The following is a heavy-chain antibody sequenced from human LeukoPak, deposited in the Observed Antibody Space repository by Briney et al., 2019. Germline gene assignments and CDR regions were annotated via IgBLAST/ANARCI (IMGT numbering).Heavy chain of an antibody. CDR1: GGSISNYD. Sequence: SENLSLTCTVSGGSISNYDWSWIRQPPGKGLEWIGYIYYSGSTNYNPSLKSRATILVDTSKNLFSLKLSSVTAADTAVYFCAKNWRFLEWTQAFDIWGRGTMVTVSS. J-gene: IGHJ3*02. V-gene: IGHV4-59*01. CDR2: IYYSGST. D-gene: IGHD3-3*01. CDR3: AKNWRFLEWTQAFDI.